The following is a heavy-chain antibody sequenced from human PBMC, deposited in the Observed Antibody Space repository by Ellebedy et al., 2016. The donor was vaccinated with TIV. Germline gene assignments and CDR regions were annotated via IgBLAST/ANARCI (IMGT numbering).Heavy chain of an antibody. D-gene: IGHD1-1*01. CDR2: IYYSGST. Sequence: SETLSLXXTVSGGSISSYYWSWIRQPPGKGLEWIGYIYYSGSTNYNPSLKSRVTISVDTSKNQFSLKLSSVTAADTAVYYCARGTTGSRSRGDYWGQGTLVTVSS. J-gene: IGHJ4*02. CDR3: ARGTTGSRSRGDY. V-gene: IGHV4-59*01. CDR1: GGSISSYY.